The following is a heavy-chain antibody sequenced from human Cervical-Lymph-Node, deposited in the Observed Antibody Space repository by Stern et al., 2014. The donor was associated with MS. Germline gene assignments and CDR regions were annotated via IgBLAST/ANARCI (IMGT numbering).Heavy chain of an antibody. V-gene: IGHV3-30*04. CDR1: GFTFSSYA. Sequence: VQLVQSGGGVVQPGRSLRLSCAASGFTFSSYAMHWVRQAPGKGLEWVAVISYDGSNKYYADSVKGRFTISRDNSKNTLYLQMNSLRAEDTAVYYCARDPAAAGFDYWGQGTLVTVSS. D-gene: IGHD6-13*01. CDR2: ISYDGSNK. CDR3: ARDPAAAGFDY. J-gene: IGHJ4*02.